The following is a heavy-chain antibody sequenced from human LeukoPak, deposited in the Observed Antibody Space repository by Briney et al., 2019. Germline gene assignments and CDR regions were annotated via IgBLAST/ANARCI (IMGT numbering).Heavy chain of an antibody. V-gene: IGHV4-59*01. D-gene: IGHD3-10*01. CDR3: AREERLLWFGELFGGWYFDL. CDR2: IYYSGST. Sequence: SETLSLTCTVSGGSISSYYWSWIRQPPGKGLEWIGYIYYSGSTNYNPSLKSRVTISVDTSKNQFSLKLSSVTAADTAVYYCAREERLLWFGELFGGWYFDLWGRGTLVIVSS. J-gene: IGHJ2*01. CDR1: GGSISSYY.